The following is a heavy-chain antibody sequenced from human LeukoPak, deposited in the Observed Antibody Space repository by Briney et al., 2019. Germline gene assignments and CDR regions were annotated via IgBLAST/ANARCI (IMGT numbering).Heavy chain of an antibody. CDR1: GGSISSYY. CDR3: AREHVAATGKDY. CDR2: IYYIGST. D-gene: IGHD6-13*01. V-gene: IGHV4-30-4*01. Sequence: SETLSLTCTVSGGSISSYYWSWVRQPPGKGLEWIGYIYYIGSTYYNPSLKSRVIISVDTSRNQFSLKLSSVTAADTAVYYCAREHVAATGKDYWGQGTLATVSS. J-gene: IGHJ4*02.